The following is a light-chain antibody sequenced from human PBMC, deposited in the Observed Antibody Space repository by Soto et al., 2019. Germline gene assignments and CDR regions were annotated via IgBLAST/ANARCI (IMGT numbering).Light chain of an antibody. V-gene: IGLV2-14*01. Sequence: QSVVTQPASVSGSPGQSITIYCTGTSSDVGGYNYVSWYQQHPGKAPKLMIYDVSNRPSGVSNRFSGSKSGNTASLTISGLQAEDEADYYCSSYTSSSTLFGTGTKVTVL. CDR1: SSDVGGYNY. J-gene: IGLJ1*01. CDR2: DVS. CDR3: SSYTSSSTL.